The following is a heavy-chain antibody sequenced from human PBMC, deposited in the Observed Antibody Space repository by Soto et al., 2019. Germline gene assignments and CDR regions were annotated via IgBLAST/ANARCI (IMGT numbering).Heavy chain of an antibody. J-gene: IGHJ4*02. V-gene: IGHV4-30-4*01. CDR3: ARAHDYGDFTTSYFDY. CDR2: IYYSGST. CDR1: GGSISSYY. D-gene: IGHD4-17*01. Sequence: SETLSLTCTVSGGSISSYYWSWIRQPPGKGLEWIGYIYYSGSTYYNPSLKSRVTISVDTSKNQFSLKLSSVTAADTAVYYCARAHDYGDFTTSYFDYWGQGTLVTVSS.